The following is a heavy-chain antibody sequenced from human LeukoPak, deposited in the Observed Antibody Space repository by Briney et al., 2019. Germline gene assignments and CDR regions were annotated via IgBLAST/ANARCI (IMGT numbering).Heavy chain of an antibody. J-gene: IGHJ4*02. CDR1: GGSIRNYY. D-gene: IGHD3-16*01. CDR3: ARGGGVWYFDY. V-gene: IGHV4-59*01. Sequence: PSETLSLTCTVSGGSIRNYYWTWIRQPPGKGLEWIGYISDGGGSNYNPSLKSRVTISVDTSKNQFSLKLSSVTAADTAVYYCARGGGVWYFDYWGQGTLVTVSS. CDR2: ISDGGGS.